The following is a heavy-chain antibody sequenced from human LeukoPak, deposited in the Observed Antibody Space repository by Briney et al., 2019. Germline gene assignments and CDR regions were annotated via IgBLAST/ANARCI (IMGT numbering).Heavy chain of an antibody. CDR3: ARAIAVAGTPTRTFDY. D-gene: IGHD6-19*01. CDR1: GYTFTSYY. J-gene: IGHJ4*02. V-gene: IGHV1-46*01. Sequence: ASVKVSCKASGYTFTSYYMHWVRQAPGQGLEWMGIINPSGGSTSYAQKFQGRVTMTRDTSTSTVYMELSSLRSEDTAVYYCARAIAVAGTPTRTFDYWGQGTLVTVSS. CDR2: INPSGGST.